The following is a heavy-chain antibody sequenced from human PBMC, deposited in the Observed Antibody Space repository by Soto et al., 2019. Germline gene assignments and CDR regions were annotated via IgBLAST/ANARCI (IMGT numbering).Heavy chain of an antibody. V-gene: IGHV3-30*18. J-gene: IGHJ6*02. Sequence: PGGSLRLSCAASGFXFSSYGMHLVRQAPGKGLEWVAVISYDGSNKYYADSVKGRFTISRDNSKNTLYLQMNSLRAEDTAVYYCAKDLGYEYYYYYGMDVWGQGTTVTVSS. CDR2: ISYDGSNK. D-gene: IGHD5-12*01. CDR3: AKDLGYEYYYYYGMDV. CDR1: GFXFSSYG.